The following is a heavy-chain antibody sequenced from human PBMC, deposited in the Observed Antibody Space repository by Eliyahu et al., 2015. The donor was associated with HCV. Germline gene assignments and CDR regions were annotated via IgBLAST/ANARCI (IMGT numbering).Heavy chain of an antibody. D-gene: IGHD3-22*01. CDR3: AKEATMIVVGYYFDY. CDR2: ISGSGGST. V-gene: IGHV3-23*01. Sequence: EVQLLESGGGLVQPGGSLRLXCAAXGFTFSSXAMXWVRQAPGKGLEWVSXISGSGGSTYYADSVKGRFTISRDNSKNTLYLQMNSLRAEDTAVYYCAKEATMIVVGYYFDYWGQGTLVTVSS. CDR1: GFTFSSXA. J-gene: IGHJ4*02.